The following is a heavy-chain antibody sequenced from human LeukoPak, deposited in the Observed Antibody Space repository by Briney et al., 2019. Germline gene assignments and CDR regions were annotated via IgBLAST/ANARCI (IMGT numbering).Heavy chain of an antibody. J-gene: IGHJ4*02. V-gene: IGHV1-69*04. D-gene: IGHD2-15*01. CDR1: GDTFIPYT. CDR3: ARDHCTPGTCLGGH. Sequence: SVKVSCKASGDTFIPYTFSWVRQAPGQGLEWIGRIISSLDVANYAQKFQGRVTLSVDRDTATTYMEVTSLRSEDTAIYYCARDHCTPGTCLGGHWGQGTLVTVSS. CDR2: IISSLDVA.